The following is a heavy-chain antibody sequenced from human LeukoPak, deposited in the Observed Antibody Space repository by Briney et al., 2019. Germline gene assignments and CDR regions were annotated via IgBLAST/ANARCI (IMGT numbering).Heavy chain of an antibody. V-gene: IGHV3-11*01. CDR3: ARVLRYCSGGNCYSGGLGYMDV. Sequence: GGSLRLSCAASGFTFSDYNMRWIRQAPGKGLEWVSSISRSGSTKYYADSVRGRFTISRDNAKNSLFLQMNSLRAEDTAVYYCARVLRYCSGGNCYSGGLGYMDVWGKGTTATISS. CDR2: ISRSGSTK. J-gene: IGHJ6*03. CDR1: GFTFSDYN. D-gene: IGHD2-15*01.